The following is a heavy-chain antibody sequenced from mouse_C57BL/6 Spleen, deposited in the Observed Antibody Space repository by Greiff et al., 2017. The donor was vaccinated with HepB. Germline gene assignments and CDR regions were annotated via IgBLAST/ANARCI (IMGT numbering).Heavy chain of an antibody. CDR1: GFTINDYY. CDR3: TAGSSYHDFDY. D-gene: IGHD1-1*01. V-gene: IGHV14-1*01. J-gene: IGHJ2*01. CDR2: IDPEDGDT. Sequence: VQLKESGAELVRPGASVKLSCTASGFTINDYYMHWVKQRPEQGLEWIGRIDPEDGDTEYAPKFQGKATMTADTSSNTAYLQLSSLTSEDTAVYYCTAGSSYHDFDYWGQGTTLTVSS.